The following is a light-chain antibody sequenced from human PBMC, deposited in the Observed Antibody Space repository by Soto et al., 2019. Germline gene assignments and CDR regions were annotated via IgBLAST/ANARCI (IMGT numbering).Light chain of an antibody. J-gene: IGLJ3*02. CDR3: SSYTTTNTFWV. CDR2: EVS. Sequence: QSVLTQPASVSGSPGQSITISCTGTSSDVGAYNYVSWYQQHPGKAPKLIISEVSDRPSGVSNRFSGSKSGTTASLTISGLQAEDEADYFCSSYTTTNTFWVFGGGTKVTVL. CDR1: SSDVGAYNY. V-gene: IGLV2-14*01.